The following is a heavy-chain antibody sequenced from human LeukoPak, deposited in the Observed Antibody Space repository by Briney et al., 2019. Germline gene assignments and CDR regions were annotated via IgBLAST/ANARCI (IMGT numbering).Heavy chain of an antibody. CDR1: GYTFTSYG. CDR3: ARVGTILGVVIIPTTSPFDY. Sequence: GASVKVSCKASGYTFTSYGISWVRQAPGPGLEWMGWISAYNGNTNYAQKLQGRVTMTTDTSTSTAYMELRSLRSDDTAVYYCARVGTILGVVIIPTTSPFDYWGQGTLVTVSS. CDR2: ISAYNGNT. J-gene: IGHJ4*02. V-gene: IGHV1-18*01. D-gene: IGHD3-3*01.